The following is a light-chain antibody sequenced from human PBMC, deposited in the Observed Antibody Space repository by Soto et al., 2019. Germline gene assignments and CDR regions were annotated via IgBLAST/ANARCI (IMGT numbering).Light chain of an antibody. Sequence: DMQMTQSPSTLSASVGDRVTITCPASQSISGFLAWYQQKPGRAPKLLIYTASTLASGVPSRFSGSGSETEFTLNISSLPPDGSATDYCQQYKYYSTFGQGTKLEIK. CDR2: TAS. CDR3: QQYKYYST. J-gene: IGKJ2*01. V-gene: IGKV1-5*03. CDR1: QSISGF.